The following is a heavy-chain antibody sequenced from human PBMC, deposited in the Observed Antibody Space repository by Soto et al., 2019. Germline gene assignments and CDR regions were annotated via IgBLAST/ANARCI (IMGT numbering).Heavy chain of an antibody. CDR2: INPNSGGT. CDR3: ARGSYDYPPPAFDY. J-gene: IGHJ4*02. V-gene: IGHV1-2*04. CDR1: GYTITGYY. Sequence: ASVKVSCKASGYTITGYYMHCVRQAPGQGLEWMGWINPNSGGTNYAQKFQGWVTMTRDTSISTAYMELSRLRSDDTAVYYCARGSYDYPPPAFDYWGQGTLVTVSS. D-gene: IGHD5-12*01.